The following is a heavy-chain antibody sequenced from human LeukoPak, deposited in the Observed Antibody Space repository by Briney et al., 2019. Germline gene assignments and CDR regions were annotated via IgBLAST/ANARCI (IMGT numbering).Heavy chain of an antibody. CDR3: ARVAAGYSVNYFDY. Sequence: PGGSLRLSCAASEFDFSSHAMTWVRQAPGKGPEWVSAISISGSKTYYADSVKGRFTISRDNSKNTLYLQMNSLRDEDTAVYYCARVAAGYSVNYFDYWGQGTLVTVSS. CDR1: EFDFSSHA. CDR2: ISISGSKT. V-gene: IGHV3-23*01. J-gene: IGHJ4*02. D-gene: IGHD4-23*01.